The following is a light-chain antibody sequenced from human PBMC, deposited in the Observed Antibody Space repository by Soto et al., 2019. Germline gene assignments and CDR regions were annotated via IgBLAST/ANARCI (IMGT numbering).Light chain of an antibody. CDR2: KAS. CDR3: QHYDGFPWT. V-gene: IGKV1-5*03. J-gene: IGKJ1*01. Sequence: DLQMTQSPSTLSASIGDRVTITCRASQNISNWLAWYQQKPGKAPKLLIYKASSLEGGVPSRFSGSASATEFTLTISSLQPDDFATYYCQHYDGFPWTFGQGTKVEIK. CDR1: QNISNW.